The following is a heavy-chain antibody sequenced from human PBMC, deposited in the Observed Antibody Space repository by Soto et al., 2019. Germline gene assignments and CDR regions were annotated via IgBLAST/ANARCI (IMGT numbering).Heavy chain of an antibody. CDR1: GGTFSSYA. CDR3: AGEKGYGSGSYYNDLFDP. V-gene: IGHV1-69*01. Sequence: QVQLVQSGAEVKKPGSSVKVSCKASGGTFSSYAISWVRQAPGQGLEWMGGIIPIFGTANYAQKFQGRVTITADESTGTAYMEVRSLRSEDRDVYYFAGEKGYGSGSYYNDLFDPWGQGTLVTVSS. J-gene: IGHJ5*02. CDR2: IIPIFGTA. D-gene: IGHD3-10*01.